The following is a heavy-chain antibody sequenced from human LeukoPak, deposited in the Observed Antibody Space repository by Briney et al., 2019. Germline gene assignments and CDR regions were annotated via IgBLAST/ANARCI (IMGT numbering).Heavy chain of an antibody. CDR1: GYTFTSYG. D-gene: IGHD3-10*01. CDR2: ISAYNGNT. CDR3: ARDFQRFVVRGNWFDP. Sequence: GASVKVSCKASGYTFTSYGISWVRQAPGQGLEWMGWISAYNGNTNYAQKLQGRVTMTTDTSTSTAYMELRSLRSDDTAVYYRARDFQRFVVRGNWFDPWGQGTLVTVSS. J-gene: IGHJ5*02. V-gene: IGHV1-18*01.